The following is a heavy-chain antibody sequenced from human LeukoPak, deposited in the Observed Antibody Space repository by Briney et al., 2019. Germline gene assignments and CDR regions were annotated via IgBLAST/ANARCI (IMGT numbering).Heavy chain of an antibody. CDR2: IKGDGSDK. D-gene: IGHD5-12*01. CDR3: ASERTGKVARY. J-gene: IGHJ4*02. V-gene: IGHV3-7*05. Sequence: PGGSLRLSCVASGFAFSSYWMSWVRQAPGKGPEWVANIKGDGSDKYYLDSLKGRFTVSRDNAKNSLYLQVNSLRGEDTAVYYCASERTGKVARYWGQGTLVTVSS. CDR1: GFAFSSYW.